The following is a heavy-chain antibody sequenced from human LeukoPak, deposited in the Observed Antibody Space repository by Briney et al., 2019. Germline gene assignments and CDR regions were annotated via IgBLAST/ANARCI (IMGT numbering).Heavy chain of an antibody. V-gene: IGHV3-23*01. CDR3: AKAPPGKFDP. CDR2: ISGSGDNT. J-gene: IGHJ5*02. Sequence: GGSLRLSCAASGFTFSSSAMNWVRQAPGKGLEWVSAISGSGDNTYYAHSVKGRFTISRDNSKNTLYLQMNSLRAEDTAVYYCAKAPPGKFDPWGQGTLVTVSS. D-gene: IGHD3-10*01. CDR1: GFTFSSSA.